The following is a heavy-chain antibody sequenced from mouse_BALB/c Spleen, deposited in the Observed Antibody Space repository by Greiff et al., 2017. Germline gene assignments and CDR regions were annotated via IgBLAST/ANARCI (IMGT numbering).Heavy chain of an antibody. D-gene: IGHD1-1*01. CDR2: IYPGDGDT. CDR3: ARSGGYYYGSSSSWFAY. Sequence: VKLQESGAELARPGASVKLSCKASGYTFTSYWMQWVKQRPGQGLEWIGAIYPGDGDTRYTQKFKGKATLTADKSSSTAYMQLSSLASEDSAVYYCARSGGYYYGSSSSWFAYWGQGTLVTVSA. CDR1: GYTFTSYW. J-gene: IGHJ3*01. V-gene: IGHV1-87*01.